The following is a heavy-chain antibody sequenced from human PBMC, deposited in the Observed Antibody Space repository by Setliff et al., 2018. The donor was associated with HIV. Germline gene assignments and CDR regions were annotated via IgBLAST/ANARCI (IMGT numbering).Heavy chain of an antibody. CDR2: IYYSGST. CDR1: GGSISSYY. CDR3: ARVALGDYEVY. Sequence: PSETLSLTCTVSGGSISSYYWSWIRQPPGKGLEWIGYIYYSGSTNYNPSLKSRVTISVDTSKNQFSLKLSSVTAADTAVYYCARVALGDYEVYWGQGTLVTVSS. D-gene: IGHD4-17*01. J-gene: IGHJ4*02. V-gene: IGHV4-59*01.